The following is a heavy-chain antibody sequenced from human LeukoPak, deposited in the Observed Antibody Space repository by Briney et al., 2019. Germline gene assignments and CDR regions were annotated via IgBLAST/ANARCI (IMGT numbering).Heavy chain of an antibody. D-gene: IGHD2-15*01. V-gene: IGHV3-9*01. CDR3: AKDIQSGSYCSGGSCYGVPGDY. CDR2: IRWNSGSI. Sequence: GRSLRLSCAASGFTLDHYVMHWVRPAPGKGLEGVGGIRWNSGSIGYADSVKGRFTISRDNAKNSLYLQMNSLRADDTALYYCAKDIQSGSYCSGGSCYGVPGDYWGQGTLVTVSS. J-gene: IGHJ4*02. CDR1: GFTLDHYV.